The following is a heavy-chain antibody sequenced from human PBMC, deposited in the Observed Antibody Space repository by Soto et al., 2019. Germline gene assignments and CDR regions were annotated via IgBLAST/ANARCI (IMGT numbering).Heavy chain of an antibody. D-gene: IGHD6-13*01. CDR3: AKDPTSLIAAAGKGAAFDI. CDR1: GFTFSSYS. V-gene: IGHV3-48*02. J-gene: IGHJ3*02. Sequence: GGSLRLSCAASGFTFSSYSMNWVRQAPGKGLEWVSYISSSSRTIYYADSVKGRFTISRDNAKNSLYLQMNSLRDEDTAVYYCAKDPTSLIAAAGKGAAFDIWSQGTMVTVSS. CDR2: ISSSSRTI.